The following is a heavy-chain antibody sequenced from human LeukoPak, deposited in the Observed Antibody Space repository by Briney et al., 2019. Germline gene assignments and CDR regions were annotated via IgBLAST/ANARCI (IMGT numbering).Heavy chain of an antibody. J-gene: IGHJ4*02. CDR1: GFTFSSYA. D-gene: IGHD6-19*01. V-gene: IGHV3-23*01. CDR3: AKVDSNGWFGDF. Sequence: GGSLRLSCAASGFTFSSYAMSWVRQAPGKGLGWVSAISGSGGSTYYADSVKGRFIISRDNSNNTLFLQMSNLRAEDTAVYFCAKVDSNGWFGDFWGQGTLVTVSS. CDR2: ISGSGGST.